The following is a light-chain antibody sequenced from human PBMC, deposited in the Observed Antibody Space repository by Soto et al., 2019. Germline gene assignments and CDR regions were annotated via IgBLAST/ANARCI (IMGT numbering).Light chain of an antibody. J-gene: IGKJ5*01. CDR2: GAS. CDR1: QSVSSSY. Sequence: SGLAQSPGTLSLSRGERATLCCRASQSVSSSYLAWYQQKPGQAPRLLIYGASNRATGIPDRFSGAGSGTDFTLTISRLEPEDFAVYFCQQYGNSITFGQGTRLEI. CDR3: QQYGNSIT. V-gene: IGKV3-20*01.